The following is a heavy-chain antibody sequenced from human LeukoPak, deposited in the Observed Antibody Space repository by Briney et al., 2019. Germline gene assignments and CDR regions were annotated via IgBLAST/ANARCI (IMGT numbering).Heavy chain of an antibody. CDR1: GYTFTGYY. Sequence: ASVKVSCKASGYTFTGYYMHWVRQPLGQGLEWMGWFNPNSGGTNYAQKFQGRVTMTRDTSISTAYMELSRLRSDDTAVYYCARDSYYYDSSGYYDAFDIWGQGTMVTVSS. CDR2: FNPNSGGT. V-gene: IGHV1-2*02. D-gene: IGHD3-22*01. CDR3: ARDSYYYDSSGYYDAFDI. J-gene: IGHJ3*02.